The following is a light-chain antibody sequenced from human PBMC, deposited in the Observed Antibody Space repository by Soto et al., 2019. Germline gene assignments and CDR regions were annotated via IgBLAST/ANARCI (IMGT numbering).Light chain of an antibody. CDR1: QSVDSY. V-gene: IGKV3-11*01. CDR3: QHSSNWPLYT. CDR2: DAS. Sequence: EIVLTQSPATLSLSPGERATLSCRASQSVDSYLAWYQQKPGQTPRLLIYDASNRATGIPARFSGSGSGTDFTPTISILEPEDFAVYYCQHSSNWPLYTFAQGTKLEIK. J-gene: IGKJ2*01.